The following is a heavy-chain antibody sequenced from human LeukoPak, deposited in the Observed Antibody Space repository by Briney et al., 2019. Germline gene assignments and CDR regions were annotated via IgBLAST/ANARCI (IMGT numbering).Heavy chain of an antibody. V-gene: IGHV3-23*01. J-gene: IGHJ1*01. CDR3: AKDFQWGGYNCFQH. Sequence: AGGSLRLSCAASGFTFSSYAMSWVRQAPGKGLEWVSAISGSGGSTYYADSVKGRFTISRDNSKNTLYLQMNSLRAEDTAVYYCAKDFQWGGYNCFQHWGQGTLVTVSS. D-gene: IGHD5-24*01. CDR2: ISGSGGST. CDR1: GFTFSSYA.